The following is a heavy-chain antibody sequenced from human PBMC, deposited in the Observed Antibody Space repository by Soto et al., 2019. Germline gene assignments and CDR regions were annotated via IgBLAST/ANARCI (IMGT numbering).Heavy chain of an antibody. CDR2: IYPGDSSS. Sequence: GESLKISCKGSGYSFTSYWIGWVRQMPGKGLEWMGIIYPGDSSSKYSPSFQGHVTISADKSISTAYLQWSSLKASDTAMYYCAGNRKWGDYYSFYGMDLWGQGTTVTVSS. CDR3: AGNRKWGDYYSFYGMDL. D-gene: IGHD1-26*01. V-gene: IGHV5-51*01. J-gene: IGHJ6*02. CDR1: GYSFTSYW.